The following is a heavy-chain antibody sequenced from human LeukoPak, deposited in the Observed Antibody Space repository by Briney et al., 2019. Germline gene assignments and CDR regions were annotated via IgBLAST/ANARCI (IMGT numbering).Heavy chain of an antibody. V-gene: IGHV3-33*01. D-gene: IGHD5-18*01. CDR1: GFTFSSYG. CDR2: IWYDGSNK. CDR3: ARVKGYSYGPFDY. Sequence: GALRLSCAASGFTFSSYGMHWVRQAPGKGLEWVAVIWYDGSNKHYADSVKGRFTISRDNSKNTLYLQMNSLRAEDTAVYYCARVKGYSYGPFDYWGQGTLVTVSS. J-gene: IGHJ4*02.